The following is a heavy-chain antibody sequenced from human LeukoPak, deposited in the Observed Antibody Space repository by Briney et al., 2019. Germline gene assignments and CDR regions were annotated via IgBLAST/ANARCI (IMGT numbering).Heavy chain of an antibody. CDR1: GFTFSSYE. J-gene: IGHJ6*02. V-gene: IGHV3-48*03. CDR3: ARDLSMYYYYGMDV. CDR2: VLNSGTTT. Sequence: PGGSLRLSCAASGFTFSSYEMNWVRRAPGKGLEWVSYVLNSGTTTYYADSVRGRFTTSRDNSKNTLSLQMDSLRAEDTAVYYCARDLSMYYYYGMDVWGQGTTVTVSS.